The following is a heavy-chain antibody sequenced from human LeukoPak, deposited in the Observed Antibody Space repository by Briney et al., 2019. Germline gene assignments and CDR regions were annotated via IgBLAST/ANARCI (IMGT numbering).Heavy chain of an antibody. J-gene: IGHJ4*02. Sequence: SGGSLRLSCAASGFTFSSYAMSWVRQAPGKGLEWVSAISGSGGSTYYADSVKGRFTISRDNSKNTLYLQMNSLRAEDTAVYYCAKVSRETVSGYFDYWGQGTLVTVSS. CDR1: GFTFSSYA. D-gene: IGHD1-1*01. CDR3: AKVSRETVSGYFDY. CDR2: ISGSGGST. V-gene: IGHV3-23*01.